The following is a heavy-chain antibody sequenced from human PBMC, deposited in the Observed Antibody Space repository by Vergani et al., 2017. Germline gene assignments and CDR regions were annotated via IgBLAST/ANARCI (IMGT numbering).Heavy chain of an antibody. Sequence: QLQLPESGPGLVKPSETLSLTCTVSGGSISSSSYYWGWIRQPPGKGLEWIGSIYYSGSTYYNPSLKSRVTISVDTSKNQFSLKLSSVTAADTAVYYCARHGEDIVVVVAATPNWFDPWGQGTLVTVSS. V-gene: IGHV4-39*01. CDR3: ARHGEDIVVVVAATPNWFDP. J-gene: IGHJ5*02. CDR2: IYYSGST. CDR1: GGSISSSSYY. D-gene: IGHD2-15*01.